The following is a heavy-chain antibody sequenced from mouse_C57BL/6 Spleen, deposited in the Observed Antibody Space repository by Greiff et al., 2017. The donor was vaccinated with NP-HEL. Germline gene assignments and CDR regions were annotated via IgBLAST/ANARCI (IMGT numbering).Heavy chain of an antibody. CDR3: ARGDHLLWYPWFAY. CDR2: ILPGSGST. V-gene: IGHV1-9*01. D-gene: IGHD2-1*01. CDR1: GYTFTSYW. J-gene: IGHJ3*01. Sequence: VQLQQPGAELVKPGASVKLSCKASGYTFTSYWIEWVKQRPGHGLEWIGEILPGSGSTNYNEKFKGKATFTADTSSNTAYMQLSSLTTEDSAIYYCARGDHLLWYPWFAYWGQGTLVTVSA.